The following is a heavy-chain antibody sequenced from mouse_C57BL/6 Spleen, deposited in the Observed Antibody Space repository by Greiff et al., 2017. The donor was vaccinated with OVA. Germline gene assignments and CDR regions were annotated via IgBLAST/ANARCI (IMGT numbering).Heavy chain of an antibody. CDR1: GFTFSNYW. J-gene: IGHJ2*01. CDR3: TASSSGYVFDY. Sequence: EVKLEESGGGLVQPGGSMKLSCVASGFTFSNYWMNWVRQSPEKGLEWVAQIRLKSDNYATHYAESVKGRFTISRDDSKSSVYLQMNNLRAEDTGIYYCTASSSGYVFDYWGQGTTLTVSS. CDR2: IRLKSDNYAT. V-gene: IGHV6-3*01. D-gene: IGHD3-2*02.